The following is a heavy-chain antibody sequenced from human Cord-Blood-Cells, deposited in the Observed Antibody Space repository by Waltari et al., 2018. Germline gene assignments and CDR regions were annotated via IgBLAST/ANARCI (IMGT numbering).Heavy chain of an antibody. CDR3: ARAGYCSSTSCYAFDI. D-gene: IGHD2-2*01. J-gene: IGHJ3*02. CDR1: GDSVSSNSAA. CDR2: TYYRSKWYN. V-gene: IGHV6-1*01. Sequence: QVQLQQSGPGLVKPSQTLSLTCAISGDSVSSNSAAWTWIRQSPSIGLEWLGRTYYRSKWYNDYAVSVKSRITINPNTSKNQFSLQLNSVTPEDTAVYYCARAGYCSSTSCYAFDIWGQGTMVTVSS.